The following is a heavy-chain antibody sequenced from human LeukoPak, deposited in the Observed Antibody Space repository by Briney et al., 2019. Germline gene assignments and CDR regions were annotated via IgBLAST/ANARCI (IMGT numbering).Heavy chain of an antibody. Sequence: GGSLRLSCAASGFTFSSYSMNWVRQAPGKGLEWVSSISSSSSYIYYADSVKGRFTTSRDNAKNSLYLQMNSLRAEDTAVYYCARDGGFRDIVATPFSYFDYWGQGTLVTVSS. CDR3: ARDGGFRDIVATPFSYFDY. V-gene: IGHV3-21*01. D-gene: IGHD5-12*01. CDR1: GFTFSSYS. CDR2: ISSSSSYI. J-gene: IGHJ4*02.